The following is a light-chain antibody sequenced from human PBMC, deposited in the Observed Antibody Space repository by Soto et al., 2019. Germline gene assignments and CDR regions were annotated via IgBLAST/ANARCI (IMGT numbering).Light chain of an antibody. CDR2: DTS. J-gene: IGKJ4*01. CDR3: QQRSNWPLT. V-gene: IGKV3-11*02. Sequence: EIVLTQSPVTLSLSPGDTATLSCRASESVVRYLAWYQQKPGQAPRLLMYDTSKRVTGIPARFSGSGYGRDFTLTISSLEPEDFAVYYCQQRSNWPLTFGGGTKVEIK. CDR1: ESVVRY.